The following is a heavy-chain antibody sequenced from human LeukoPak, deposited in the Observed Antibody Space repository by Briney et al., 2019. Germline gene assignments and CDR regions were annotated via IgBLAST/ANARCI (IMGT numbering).Heavy chain of an antibody. J-gene: IGHJ4*02. V-gene: IGHV3-13*01. CDR3: ATLNYYDDNSGFDY. D-gene: IGHD3-22*01. CDR1: GFTFSSYD. Sequence: GGSLRLSCAASGFTFSSYDMHWVRQASGKGLEWVSAIGTAGDTYYPGSVRGRFTISREDAKNSLYLQMNSLRAEDTAVYYCATLNYYDDNSGFDYWGQGTQVTVSS. CDR2: IGTAGDT.